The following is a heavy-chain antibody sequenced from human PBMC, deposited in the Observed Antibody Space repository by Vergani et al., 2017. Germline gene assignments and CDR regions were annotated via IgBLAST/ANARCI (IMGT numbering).Heavy chain of an antibody. J-gene: IGHJ6*03. CDR3: ARAPPAAMNYSYMDV. V-gene: IGHV1-2*02. CDR2: INPNSGGT. Sequence: QVQLVQSGAEVKKPGASVKVSCKVSGYTFTGYYMHWVRQAPGQGLEWMGWINPNSGGTNYAQKFQGRATMTRDTSISTAYMELSRLRCDDTAVYYCARAPPAAMNYSYMDVFGKGTTVTVSS. CDR1: GYTFTGYY. D-gene: IGHD2-2*01.